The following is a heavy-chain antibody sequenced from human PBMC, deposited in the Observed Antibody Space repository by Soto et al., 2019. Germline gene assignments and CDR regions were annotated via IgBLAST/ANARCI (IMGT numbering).Heavy chain of an antibody. CDR1: GFPFSAYN. CDR3: SRSPEVGVRGAY. V-gene: IGHV3-21*01. CDR2: ITVGSSHI. Sequence: GGSLRLSCTGSGFPFSAYNINWVRQAPGKGLEWVSSITVGSSHIYQPNSMKGRFTISRDDAKNSVYLQIDSLRDEDTALYYCSRSPEVGVRGAYWGQRTLVTVSS. D-gene: IGHD3-16*01. J-gene: IGHJ4*02.